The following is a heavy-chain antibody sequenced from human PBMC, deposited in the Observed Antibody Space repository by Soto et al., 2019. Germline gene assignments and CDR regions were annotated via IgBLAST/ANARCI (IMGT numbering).Heavy chain of an antibody. CDR2: IDPSDSQT. CDR3: ARQIYDSDTGPNFQYYFDS. CDR1: GYSFAGYW. D-gene: IGHD3-22*01. Sequence: GESLKISCNGSGYSFAGYWITWVRQKPGKGLEWMGRIDPSDSQTYYSPSFRGHVTISVAKSITTVFLQWSSLRASDTAMYYCARQIYDSDTGPNFQYYFDSWGQGTPVTVSS. J-gene: IGHJ4*02. V-gene: IGHV5-10-1*01.